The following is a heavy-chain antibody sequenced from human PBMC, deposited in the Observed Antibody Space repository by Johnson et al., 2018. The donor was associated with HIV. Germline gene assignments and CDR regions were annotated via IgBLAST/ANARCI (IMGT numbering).Heavy chain of an antibody. V-gene: IGHV3-15*01. CDR3: ARDLSEGELGHAFDI. CDR1: GFTFSNAW. Sequence: VQLVESGGGLVKPGGSLRLSCAASGFTFSNAWMSWVRQAPGKGLEWVGRIKSKTDGGTTDYAAPVKGRFTISRDNSKNTVYLQMNSLRAEDTAVYYCARDLSEGELGHAFDIWGQGTMVTVSS. J-gene: IGHJ3*02. D-gene: IGHD1-26*01. CDR2: IKSKTDGGTT.